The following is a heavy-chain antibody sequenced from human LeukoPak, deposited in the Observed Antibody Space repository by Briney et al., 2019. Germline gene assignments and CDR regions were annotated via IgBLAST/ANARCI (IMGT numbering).Heavy chain of an antibody. CDR2: ISSSSSYK. Sequence: PGGSLRLSXAASGFTFSSYSMNWVRQAPGKGLEWVSSISSSSSYKYYADSVKGRFTISRDNAKNSLYLQMNSLRAEDTAVYHCARGWPSLDYWGQGTLVTVSS. CDR3: ARGWPSLDY. CDR1: GFTFSSYS. J-gene: IGHJ4*02. V-gene: IGHV3-21*01. D-gene: IGHD5-24*01.